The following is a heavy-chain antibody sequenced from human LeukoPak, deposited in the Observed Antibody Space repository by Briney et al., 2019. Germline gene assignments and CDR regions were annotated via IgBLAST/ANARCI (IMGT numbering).Heavy chain of an antibody. Sequence: PGGSLRLSCAASGFTFSSYSMNWVRQAPGKGLEWVSSISSSSSYIYYADSVKGRFTISRDNAKNSLYLQMNSLRAEDTAVYYCARWLMTGTYYYYYYMDVWGKETPVTVSS. D-gene: IGHD3-9*01. CDR3: ARWLMTGTYYYYYYMDV. V-gene: IGHV3-21*01. CDR1: GFTFSSYS. CDR2: ISSSSSYI. J-gene: IGHJ6*03.